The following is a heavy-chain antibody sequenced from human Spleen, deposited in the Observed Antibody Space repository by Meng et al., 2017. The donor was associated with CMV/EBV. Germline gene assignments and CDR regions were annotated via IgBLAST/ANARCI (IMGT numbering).Heavy chain of an antibody. Sequence: SCKTSGYTFTTYAITWVRRAPGQGLEWMGWISAYTGDTNYAQKFQGKVTLTTDISTSTAYMELRSLRSGDTAVYYCARDSGDYQPDYWGQGTLVTVSS. V-gene: IGHV1-18*01. J-gene: IGHJ4*02. CDR1: GYTFTTYA. D-gene: IGHD4-17*01. CDR3: ARDSGDYQPDY. CDR2: ISAYTGDT.